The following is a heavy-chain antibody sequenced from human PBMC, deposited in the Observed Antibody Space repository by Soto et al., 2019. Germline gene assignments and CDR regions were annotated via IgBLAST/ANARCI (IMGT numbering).Heavy chain of an antibody. Sequence: VQLMESGGGLVQPGTSLRLSCAASGFNFDDYAMHWVRQAPGKGLEWGSGISWNSGSADYSDSVKGRFTISRNNAKNYLYLQMNSVGPEDTAFYFCAKDISSRWVEVFDSWGQGTLVTVSS. V-gene: IGHV3-9*01. CDR1: GFNFDDYA. CDR2: ISWNSGSA. D-gene: IGHD2-2*01. J-gene: IGHJ4*02. CDR3: AKDISSRWVEVFDS.